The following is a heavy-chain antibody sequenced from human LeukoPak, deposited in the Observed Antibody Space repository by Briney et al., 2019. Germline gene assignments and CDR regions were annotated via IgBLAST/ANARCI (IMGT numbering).Heavy chain of an antibody. V-gene: IGHV1-2*06. J-gene: IGHJ4*02. CDR3: AVITIFGVVSAFDY. CDR2: INPNSGGT. Sequence: ASVKVSCKASGYTFTSYDINWVRQATGQGLEWMGRINPNSGGTNYAQKFQGRVTMTRDTSISTAYMELSRLRSDDTAVYYCAVITIFGVVSAFDYWGQGTLVTVSS. D-gene: IGHD3-3*01. CDR1: GYTFTSYD.